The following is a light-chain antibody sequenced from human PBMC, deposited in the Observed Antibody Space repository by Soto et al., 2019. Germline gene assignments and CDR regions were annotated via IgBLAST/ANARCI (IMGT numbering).Light chain of an antibody. CDR2: GAS. J-gene: IGKJ5*01. CDR1: QSVSSN. V-gene: IGKV3-20*01. Sequence: EIVLTQSPATLSVSPGERATLSCRASQSVSSNLAWYQQIPGRAPRLLIYGASTRATGIPDRFSGSGSGTDFTLTISRLEPEDFAVYYCQQYGSSPPITFGQGTRLEIK. CDR3: QQYGSSPPIT.